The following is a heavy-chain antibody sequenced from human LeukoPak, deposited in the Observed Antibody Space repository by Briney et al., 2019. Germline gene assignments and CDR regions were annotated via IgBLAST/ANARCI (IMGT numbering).Heavy chain of an antibody. CDR1: GFTFSSYW. J-gene: IGHJ5*02. Sequence: GGSLRLSCPASGFTFSSYWMSWVRQAPGKGLEWVANIKQDGSEKYYVDSVKGRFTISRDNANNSLYLQMNSLRAEDTAVYYCARDCSSTSCYRGGWFDPWGQGTLVTVSS. CDR3: ARDCSSTSCYRGGWFDP. D-gene: IGHD2-2*01. V-gene: IGHV3-7*05. CDR2: IKQDGSEK.